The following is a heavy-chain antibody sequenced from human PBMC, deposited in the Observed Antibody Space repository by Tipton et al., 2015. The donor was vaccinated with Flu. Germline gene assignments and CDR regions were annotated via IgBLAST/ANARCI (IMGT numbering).Heavy chain of an antibody. D-gene: IGHD3-16*01. J-gene: IGHJ6*01. V-gene: IGHV3-33*01. CDR2: IWYDGSDK. CDR3: ARDEGVVNYYFGMDA. CDR1: GFSFSSYG. Sequence: QLVQSGGGVVQPGRSLRLSCAASGFSFSSYGMHWVRQAPGKGLEWVAAIWYDGSDKYYADSVKGRFTISRDNSKNTLYLQMNGLRAEDTAVYYCARDEGVVNYYFGMDAWGQGTTVTVSS.